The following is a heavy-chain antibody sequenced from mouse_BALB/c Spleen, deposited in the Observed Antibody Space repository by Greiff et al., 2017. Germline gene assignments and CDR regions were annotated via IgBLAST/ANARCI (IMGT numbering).Heavy chain of an antibody. V-gene: IGHV1-74*01. Sequence: QVQLQQPGAELVRPGASVKLSCKASGYSFTSYWMNWVKQRPGQGLEWIGMIHPSDSATRLNQKFKDKATLTVDKSSSTAYMQLSSPTSEDSAVYYCATTGRGFDAMDYWGQGTSVTVSS. J-gene: IGHJ4*01. CDR2: IHPSDSAT. CDR3: ATTGRGFDAMDY. CDR1: GYSFTSYW. D-gene: IGHD1-2*01.